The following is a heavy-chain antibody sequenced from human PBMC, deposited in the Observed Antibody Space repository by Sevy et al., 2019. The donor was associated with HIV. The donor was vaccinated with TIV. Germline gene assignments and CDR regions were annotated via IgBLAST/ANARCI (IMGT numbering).Heavy chain of an antibody. D-gene: IGHD2-15*01. V-gene: IGHV4-59*01. CDR2: IYYSGSA. J-gene: IGHJ4*02. CDR3: ARIPNYCGGSGCYSWLDY. CDR1: GGSISRYY. Sequence: SETLSLTCTVSGGSISRYYWSWIRQPPGKGLEWIGYIYYSGSADYNPSLKSRVTMSVDASKNQCSLKLTSVTAADTAVCYCARIPNYCGGSGCYSWLDYGGQGTLVTVSS.